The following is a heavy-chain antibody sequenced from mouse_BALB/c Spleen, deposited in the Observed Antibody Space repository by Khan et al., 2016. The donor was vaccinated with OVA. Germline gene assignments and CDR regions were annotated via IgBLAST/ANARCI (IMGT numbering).Heavy chain of an antibody. J-gene: IGHJ3*01. D-gene: IGHD2-10*01. CDR1: GFNIKDTY. CDR2: IDPPNDDS. V-gene: IGHV14-3*02. CDR3: ATFYGNPVDF. Sequence: VQLKESGAELVKPGASVKLSCSASGFNIKDTYIHWMKQRPEQGLEWIGRIDPPNDDSKYGPKFQAKATLTADTSSNTAYLQLSSLTSEDTAVDYCATFYGNPVDFWGQGTLVSVSA.